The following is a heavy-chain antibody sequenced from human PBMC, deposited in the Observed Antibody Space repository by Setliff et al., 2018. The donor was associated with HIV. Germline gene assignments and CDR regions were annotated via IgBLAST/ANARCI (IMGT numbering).Heavy chain of an antibody. J-gene: IGHJ4*02. V-gene: IGHV1-18*01. CDR1: GYTFTSYT. D-gene: IGHD6-13*01. CDR2: ISPNNGHA. Sequence: ASVKVSCKASGYTFTSYTINWVRQAPGQGLEWMGWISPNNGHASYAQNLQGRVTMTTDTSTNTAYLELRSLTSDDTAVYYCSRDINSSLNSWGQGTLVTVSS. CDR3: SRDINSSLNS.